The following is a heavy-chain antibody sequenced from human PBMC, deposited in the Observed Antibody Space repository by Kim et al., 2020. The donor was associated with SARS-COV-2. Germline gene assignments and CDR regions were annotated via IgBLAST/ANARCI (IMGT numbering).Heavy chain of an antibody. CDR3: ARLQAMELTYYFDY. J-gene: IGHJ4*02. CDR2: IYYSGST. D-gene: IGHD3-16*02. V-gene: IGHV4-39*01. Sequence: SETLSLTCTVSGGSISSSSYYWGWIRQPPGKGLEWIGSIYYSGSTYYNPSLKSRVTISVDTSKNQFSLKLSSVTAADTAVYYCARLQAMELTYYFDYWGQGTLVTVSS. CDR1: GGSISSSSYY.